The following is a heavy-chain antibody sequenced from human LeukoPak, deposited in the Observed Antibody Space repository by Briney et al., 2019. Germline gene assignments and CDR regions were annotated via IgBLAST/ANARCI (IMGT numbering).Heavy chain of an antibody. D-gene: IGHD3-3*01. J-gene: IGHJ4*02. CDR3: ARSRITVFGVVKDYFDY. Sequence: SETLSLTCAVYGGSFSGYYWSWIRQPPGKGLEWIGEINHSGSTNYNPSLKSRVTISVDTSKNQFSLKLSSVTAADTAVYYCARSRITVFGVVKDYFDYWGQGTLVTVSS. CDR2: INHSGST. CDR1: GGSFSGYY. V-gene: IGHV4-34*01.